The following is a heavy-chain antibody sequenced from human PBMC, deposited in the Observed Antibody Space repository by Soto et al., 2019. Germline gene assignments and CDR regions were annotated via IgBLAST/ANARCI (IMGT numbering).Heavy chain of an antibody. CDR2: ISNDGSNE. D-gene: IGHD1-26*01. Sequence: PGGSLRLSCAASGFTFSAYDMHWVRQAPGKGLEWVAVISNDGSNEYYADSVKGRFTISRDNAKNSVYLQMNSLRAEDTAVYFCATSLGTVASLDYWGPGTLVTVSS. J-gene: IGHJ4*02. CDR1: GFTFSAYD. CDR3: ATSLGTVASLDY. V-gene: IGHV3-30*03.